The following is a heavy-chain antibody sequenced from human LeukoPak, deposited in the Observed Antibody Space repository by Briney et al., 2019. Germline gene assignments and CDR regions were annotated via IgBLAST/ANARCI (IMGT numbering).Heavy chain of an antibody. CDR1: GFTVITND. Sequence: GGSLRLSCAASGFTVITNDMTWVRQAPGKGLEWVSVLYSDGNTKYADSVQGRFTISRDNSKNTLYLEMNSLNPDDTAVYYCARGVEPLAANTLAYWGQGTLVTVSS. J-gene: IGHJ4*02. V-gene: IGHV3-53*01. CDR2: LYSDGNT. CDR3: ARGVEPLAANTLAY. D-gene: IGHD1-14*01.